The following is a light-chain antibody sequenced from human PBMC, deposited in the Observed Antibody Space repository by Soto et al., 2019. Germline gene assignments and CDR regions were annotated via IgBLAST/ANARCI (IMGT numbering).Light chain of an antibody. Sequence: DIQLTQSPSSLSASVGDRVTITCRASQSISNSLNWYQQKPGKAPNLLIYGTSDLQSGVPSRFSGSGSETEFTLTISSLQRDDFATYYCQQSHSSSWTFGQGTKVEIK. CDR1: QSISNS. J-gene: IGKJ1*01. CDR2: GTS. CDR3: QQSHSSSWT. V-gene: IGKV1-39*01.